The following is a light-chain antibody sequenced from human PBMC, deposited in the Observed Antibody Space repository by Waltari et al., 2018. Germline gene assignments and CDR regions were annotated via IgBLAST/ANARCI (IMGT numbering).Light chain of an antibody. CDR1: QSVNSF. J-gene: IGKJ4*01. CDR2: DTS. V-gene: IGKV3-11*01. Sequence: EIVLTQSPATLSLSPGDTATLSCRANQSVNSFLGWYQHKLGQAPRLLIYDTSNRATGVPARFSGSGSGTDFALTISCLEPEDFAIYYCQQRGTWPPLTFGGGTKVEI. CDR3: QQRGTWPPLT.